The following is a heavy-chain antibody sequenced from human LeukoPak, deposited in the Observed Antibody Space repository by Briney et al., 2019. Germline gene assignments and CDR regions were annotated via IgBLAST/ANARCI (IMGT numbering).Heavy chain of an antibody. J-gene: IGHJ4*02. V-gene: IGHV3-30-3*01. CDR3: ARDWGRRYSSGWYGDFDY. CDR1: GFTFSNYA. CDR2: ISYDGSDK. Sequence: GRSLRLSCAASGFTFSNYAMHWVRQAPGKGLEWVAVISYDGSDKYYADSVKGRFTISRDNSKNTLYLQMNSLRPEDTAVYYCARDWGRRYSSGWYGDFDYWGQGTLVTVSS. D-gene: IGHD6-19*01.